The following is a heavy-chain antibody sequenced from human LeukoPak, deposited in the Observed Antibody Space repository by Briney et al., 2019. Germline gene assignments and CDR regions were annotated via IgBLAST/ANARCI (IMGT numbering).Heavy chain of an antibody. CDR1: GGSISSGGYY. V-gene: IGHV4-31*03. D-gene: IGHD3-22*01. CDR3: ARHASGDYYDSSGVIDY. Sequence: SQTLSLTCTVSGGSISSGGYYWSWIRQHPGKGLEWIGYIYYSGSTYYNPSLKSRVTISVDTSKNQFSLKLSSVTAADTAVYYCARHASGDYYDSSGVIDYWGQGTLVTVSS. CDR2: IYYSGST. J-gene: IGHJ4*02.